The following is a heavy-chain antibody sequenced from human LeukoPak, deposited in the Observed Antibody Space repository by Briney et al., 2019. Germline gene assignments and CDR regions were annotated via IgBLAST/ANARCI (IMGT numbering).Heavy chain of an antibody. J-gene: IGHJ4*02. CDR2: ISGSGGST. D-gene: IGHD4-23*01. CDR1: GFTFSSYA. V-gene: IGHV3-23*01. CDR3: AKAPTLVREQYY. Sequence: GGSLRLSCAASGFTFSSYAMTWVRQAPGKGREGAAAISGSGGSTYYADSVKGRFTISRDNSKNPLYLQMNSLRAEDTAVYYCAKAPTLVREQYYWGQGTMVTVSS.